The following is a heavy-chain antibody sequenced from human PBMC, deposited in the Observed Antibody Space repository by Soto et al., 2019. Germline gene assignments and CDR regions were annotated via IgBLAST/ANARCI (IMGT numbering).Heavy chain of an antibody. D-gene: IGHD2-2*01. V-gene: IGHV1-46*03. Sequence: QVQLVQSGAEVKKPGASVQVSCKASGYTFTSYYMHWVRQAPGQGLEWMGIINPSGGSTSYAQKFQGRVTMTRDTSTSTVYMELSSLRSEDTAVYYCARGCSSTSCYQYNWFDPWGQGTLVTVSS. CDR3: ARGCSSTSCYQYNWFDP. CDR2: INPSGGST. CDR1: GYTFTSYY. J-gene: IGHJ5*02.